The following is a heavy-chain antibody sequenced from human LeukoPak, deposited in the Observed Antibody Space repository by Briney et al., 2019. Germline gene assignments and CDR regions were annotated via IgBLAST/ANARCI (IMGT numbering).Heavy chain of an antibody. CDR3: ARRTTESDSDY. Sequence: SETLSLTCTVSGGSISDGTYYWGWIRQPPGKGLEWIGTIHYSGTTHYNRSLKSRVTLSVDTSKNQFSLRLSSVTAADTAVYYCARRTTESDSDYWGQGTLVTVS. V-gene: IGHV4-39*01. D-gene: IGHD1-1*01. J-gene: IGHJ4*02. CDR2: IHYSGTT. CDR1: GGSISDGTYY.